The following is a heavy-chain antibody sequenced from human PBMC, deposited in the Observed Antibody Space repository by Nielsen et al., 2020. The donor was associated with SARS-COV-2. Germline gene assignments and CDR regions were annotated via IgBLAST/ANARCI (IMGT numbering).Heavy chain of an antibody. CDR2: ISYNGGKT. D-gene: IGHD2-8*01. CDR3: ARDNGADGFNDALDK. Sequence: GGSLRLSCAASGFTISNYAMHWVRPAPGKGLEYVSVISYNGGKTYYANPVKGRFTISRDNSKNTLYLHMGSLRAEDMAIYYCARDNGADGFNDALDKWGQGTMVTVSS. J-gene: IGHJ3*02. CDR1: GFTISNYA. V-gene: IGHV3-64*01.